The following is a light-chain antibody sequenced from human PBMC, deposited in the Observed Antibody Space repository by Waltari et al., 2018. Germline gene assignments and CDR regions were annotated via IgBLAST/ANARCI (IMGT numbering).Light chain of an antibody. Sequence: QTVVTQEPSLSVSPGGTVTLTCALSSGSVSSTSYPTWYQQTPGPPPRTLVYKGISRSSGVPDRFSGSILGNTAALAITGAQADDEADYYGAMYMGSGVWVFGGGTKLTVL. CDR3: AMYMGSGVWV. V-gene: IGLV8-61*01. J-gene: IGLJ3*02. CDR1: SGSVSSTSY. CDR2: KGI.